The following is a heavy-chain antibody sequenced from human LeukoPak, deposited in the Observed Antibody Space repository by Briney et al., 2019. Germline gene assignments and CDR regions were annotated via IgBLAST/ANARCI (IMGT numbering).Heavy chain of an antibody. CDR1: GFTFSPYW. V-gene: IGHV3-74*01. D-gene: IGHD5-12*01. J-gene: IGHJ5*02. CDR2: INGDGSST. Sequence: GGSLRLSCAASGFTFSPYWMHWVRQAPGKGLVWVSRINGDGSSTDYADSVKGRFTVSRDNAKNTLYLQMNSLTAEDTAVYYCARDRGYQMVDPWGQGTLVTVSS. CDR3: ARDRGYQMVDP.